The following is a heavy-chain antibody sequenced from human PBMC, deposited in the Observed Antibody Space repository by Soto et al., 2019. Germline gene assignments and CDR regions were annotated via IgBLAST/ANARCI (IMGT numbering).Heavy chain of an antibody. V-gene: IGHV1-2*04. CDR1: GYTFNGYY. J-gene: IGHJ4*02. CDR3: ARVPAGYSSSWYDY. CDR2: INPNSGGT. D-gene: IGHD6-13*01. Sequence: ASGKGSWKACGYTFNGYYMTWVRQAPGQGLEWMGWINPNSGGTNYAQKFQGWVTMTRGTSISTAYMELSRLRSDDTAVYYCARVPAGYSSSWYDYWGQGTLVTVSS.